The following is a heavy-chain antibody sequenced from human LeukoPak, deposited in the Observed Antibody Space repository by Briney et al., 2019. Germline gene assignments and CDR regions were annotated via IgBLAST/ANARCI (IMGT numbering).Heavy chain of an antibody. D-gene: IGHD3-22*01. J-gene: IGHJ3*02. CDR2: ISSSGSTI. Sequence: GGSLRLSCAASGFTFSDYYMSWIRQAPGKGLEWVSYISSSGSTIYYADSVKGRFTTSRDNSKNTLYLQMNSLRAEDTAVYYCAKGLTITMIVEHVFDIWGQGTMVTVSS. V-gene: IGHV3-11*01. CDR1: GFTFSDYY. CDR3: AKGLTITMIVEHVFDI.